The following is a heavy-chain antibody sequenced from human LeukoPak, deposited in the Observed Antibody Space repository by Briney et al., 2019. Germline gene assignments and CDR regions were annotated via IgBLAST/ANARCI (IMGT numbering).Heavy chain of an antibody. CDR1: LGTFSIYA. D-gene: IGHD3-22*01. V-gene: IGHV1-69*13. CDR3: ARGGYYYDSSGYSHLPDY. J-gene: IGHJ4*02. CDR2: IIPIVGTT. Sequence: GASVKVSSKAPLGTFSIYAVSCGRQAPGQGLERMGGIIPIVGTTNYAQMFQGRVTITADESTSTAYMELSSLRSEDTAVYYCARGGYYYDSSGYSHLPDYWGQGTLVTVSA.